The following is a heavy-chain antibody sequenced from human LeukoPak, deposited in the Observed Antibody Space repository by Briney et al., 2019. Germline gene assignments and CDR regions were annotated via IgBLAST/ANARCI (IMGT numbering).Heavy chain of an antibody. CDR2: ISSSSTYI. D-gene: IGHD3-22*01. CDR1: GCAFNSHS. Sequence: GGSLRLSCAASGCAFNSHSMNWVRQAPGKGLEWVSSISSSSTYISYADSVKGRFTISRDNAKNSVFLQMNSLRAEDTAVYYCARGYYDSSGYYSFDIWGQGTTVTVSS. J-gene: IGHJ3*02. CDR3: ARGYYDSSGYYSFDI. V-gene: IGHV3-21*01.